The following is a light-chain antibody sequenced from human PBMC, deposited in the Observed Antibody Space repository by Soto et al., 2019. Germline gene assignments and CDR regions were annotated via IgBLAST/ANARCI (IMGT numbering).Light chain of an antibody. CDR2: DAS. CDR1: QSIANF. CDR3: QQYVDLPLT. Sequence: DVQMTQSPSSLSASVGDRVIITCKANQSIANFLNWFQHKPGEAPKLLISDASHLELGVPSRFSGSRSGTDFVLDISNLQSEDVATYFWQQYVDLPLTFGGGTKVDI. V-gene: IGKV1-33*01. J-gene: IGKJ4*01.